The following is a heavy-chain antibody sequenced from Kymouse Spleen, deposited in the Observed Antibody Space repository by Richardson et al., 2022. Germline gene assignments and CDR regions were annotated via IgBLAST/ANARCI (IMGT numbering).Heavy chain of an antibody. V-gene: IGHV4-34*01. CDR1: GGSFSGYY. CDR3: ARGGNIVVVPAAMTDYYYGMDV. CDR2: INHSGST. J-gene: IGHJ6*02. D-gene: IGHD2-2*02. Sequence: QVQLQQWGAGLLKPSETLSLTCAVYGGSFSGYYWSWIRQPPGKGLEWIGEINHSGSTNYNPSLKSRVTISVDTSKNQFSLKLSSVTAADTAVYYCARGGNIVVVPAAMTDYYYGMDVWGQGTTVTVSS.